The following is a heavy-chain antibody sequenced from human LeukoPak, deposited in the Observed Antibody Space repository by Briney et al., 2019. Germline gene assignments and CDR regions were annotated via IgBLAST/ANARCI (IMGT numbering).Heavy chain of an antibody. D-gene: IGHD4-11*01. CDR1: GFTFSSYW. V-gene: IGHV4-39*07. J-gene: IGHJ4*02. CDR3: ARGLTTVLFDY. Sequence: GSLRLSCAASGFTFSSYWMSWIRQPPGKGLEWIGSIYYSGSTYYNPSLKSRVTISVDTSKNQFSLKLSSVTAADTAVYYCARGLTTVLFDYWGQGTLVTVSS. CDR2: IYYSGST.